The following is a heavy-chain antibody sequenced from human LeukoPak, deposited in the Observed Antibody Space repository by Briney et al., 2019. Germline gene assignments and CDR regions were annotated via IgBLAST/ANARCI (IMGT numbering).Heavy chain of an antibody. D-gene: IGHD3-22*01. CDR1: GYSFTSYW. Sequence: GESLRISCKGSGYSFTSYWIGWVRQMPGKGLEWMGIIYPGDSDTRYSPSFQGQVTISADKSISTAYLQWSSLKASDTAMYYCARKYYYDSSGYYYFDYWGQGTLVTVSS. J-gene: IGHJ4*02. V-gene: IGHV5-51*01. CDR2: IYPGDSDT. CDR3: ARKYYYDSSGYYYFDY.